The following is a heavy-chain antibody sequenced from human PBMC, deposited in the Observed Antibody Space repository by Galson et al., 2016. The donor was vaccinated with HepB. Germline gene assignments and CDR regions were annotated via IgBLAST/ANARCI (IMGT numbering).Heavy chain of an antibody. CDR1: GGSLSSYY. CDR3: AREVTMIVVNTLGDAFDI. V-gene: IGHV4-4*07. CDR2: IYTSGST. D-gene: IGHD3-22*01. J-gene: IGHJ3*02. Sequence: ETLSLTCTVSGGSLSSYYWSWIRQPAGKGLEWIGRIYTSGSTNYNPPLNSRTTMSVDTSKNQFSLKLSSVTAADTAVYCCAREVTMIVVNTLGDAFDIWGQGTLVTVSS.